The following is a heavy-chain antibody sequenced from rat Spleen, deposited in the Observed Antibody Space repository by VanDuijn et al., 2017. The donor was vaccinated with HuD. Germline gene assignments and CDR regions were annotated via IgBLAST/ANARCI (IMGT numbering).Heavy chain of an antibody. Sequence: EVQLVESDGGLVQPGRSLKLSCAASGFTFSDYNMAWVRQAPKKGLEWVATISYDGSSTYYRDSVKGRFTISRDNAKSTLYLQMDSLRSEDTATYYCARDSSGMDAWGQGASVTVSS. D-gene: IGHD1-2*01. CDR1: GFTFSDYN. CDR3: ARDSSGMDA. CDR2: ISYDGSST. V-gene: IGHV5-7*01. J-gene: IGHJ4*01.